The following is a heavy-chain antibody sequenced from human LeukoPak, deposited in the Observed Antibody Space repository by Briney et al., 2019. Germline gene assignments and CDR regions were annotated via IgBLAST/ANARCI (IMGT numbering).Heavy chain of an antibody. V-gene: IGHV3-74*01. CDR1: GFTLSNYW. CDR2: IKSDGSWT. Sequence: GGSLRLSCAASGFTLSNYWMHWVRQAPGKGLVWVSRIKSDGSWTNYADSVKGRFTISRDNAKRTLYLQMNSLRAEDTAVYYCVRDGDAYDFDYWGQGTLVTVPS. CDR3: VRDGDAYDFDY. J-gene: IGHJ4*02. D-gene: IGHD5-24*01.